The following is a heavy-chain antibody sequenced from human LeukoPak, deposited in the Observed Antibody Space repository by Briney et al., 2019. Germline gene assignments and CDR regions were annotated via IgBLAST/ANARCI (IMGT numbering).Heavy chain of an antibody. CDR1: GYTFTSYG. D-gene: IGHD2-2*01. Sequence: ASVKVSCKASGYTFTSYGISWVRQAPGQGLEWMGWVSAYNGNTNYAQKLQGRVTMTTDTSTSTAYMELRSLRSDDTAVYYCASTWSYCSSTSCLLQGDAFDIWGQGTMVTVSS. CDR2: VSAYNGNT. CDR3: ASTWSYCSSTSCLLQGDAFDI. J-gene: IGHJ3*02. V-gene: IGHV1-18*01.